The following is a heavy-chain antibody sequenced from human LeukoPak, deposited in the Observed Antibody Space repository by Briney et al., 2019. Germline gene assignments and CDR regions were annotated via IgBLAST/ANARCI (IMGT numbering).Heavy chain of an antibody. D-gene: IGHD3-22*01. V-gene: IGHV3-23*01. J-gene: IGHJ3*02. CDR1: GFTFSIYA. CDR3: AKDSEATMIPAAFDI. CDR2: ISGSGGST. Sequence: GGSLRLSCAASGFTFSIYAMSWVRQAPGKGLEWVSGISGSGGSTYYADSVKGRFTISRDNPKNTLYLQMNSLRAEDTAVYYCAKDSEATMIPAAFDIWGQGTMVTVSS.